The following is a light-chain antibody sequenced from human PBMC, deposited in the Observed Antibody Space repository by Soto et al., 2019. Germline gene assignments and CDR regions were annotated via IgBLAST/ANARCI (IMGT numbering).Light chain of an antibody. CDR3: ASWDGRLGAVS. J-gene: IGLJ2*01. Sequence: QSVLTQPPSASGTPGQKVFISCSGSSSNIGGTNYAYWYQQLPGAAPKLLMHSNNLRPSGVPERISGSKFGTAASLAISGLRSEDEAVYFCASWDGRLGAVSFGGGTKRTVL. CDR1: SSNIGGTNY. V-gene: IGLV1-47*02. CDR2: SNN.